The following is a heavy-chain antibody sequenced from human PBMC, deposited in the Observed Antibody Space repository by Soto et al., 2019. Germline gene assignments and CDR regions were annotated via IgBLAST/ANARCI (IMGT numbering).Heavy chain of an antibody. V-gene: IGHV4-59*01. J-gene: IGHJ4*02. CDR2: IYYSGST. CDR1: GGSISSYY. Sequence: PSETLSLTCTVSGGSISSYYWSWIRQPPGKGLEWIGYIYYSGSTNYNPSLKSRVTISVDTSKNQFSLKLSSVTAADTAVYYCARTFRYSGYFDFDYWGQGTLVTVSS. D-gene: IGHD5-12*01. CDR3: ARTFRYSGYFDFDY.